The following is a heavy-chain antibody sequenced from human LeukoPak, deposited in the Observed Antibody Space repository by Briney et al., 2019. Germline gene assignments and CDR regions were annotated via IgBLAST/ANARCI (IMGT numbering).Heavy chain of an antibody. V-gene: IGHV4-39*01. CDR3: ARRVDVAGGWFDL. Sequence: SETLSLTCTVSGVSVTSSDYHWGWIRQAPGRELEWIGTMSYNGGTFHNPSLYSRVSISVDSSQNKFSLRLNSVTAADTAIYYCARRVDVAGGWFDLWGQGMLVTVFS. D-gene: IGHD6-19*01. CDR2: MSYNGGT. CDR1: GVSVTSSDYH. J-gene: IGHJ5*02.